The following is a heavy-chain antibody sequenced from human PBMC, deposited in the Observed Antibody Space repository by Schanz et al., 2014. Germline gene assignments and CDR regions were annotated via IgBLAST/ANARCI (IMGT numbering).Heavy chain of an antibody. J-gene: IGHJ4*02. CDR3: GRGLSRSYIDF. CDR1: GYTFTTYY. V-gene: IGHV1-46*03. D-gene: IGHD6-6*01. CDR2: INPSGGST. Sequence: VQLVQSGAEVKRPGASVRVSCKASGYTFTTYYMLWVRQAPGQGLEWMGIINPSGGSTRYGQKFQGRITVTTDTSTSTVYLELSSLRSDDTAVYYCGRGLSRSYIDFWGQGTLITVSS.